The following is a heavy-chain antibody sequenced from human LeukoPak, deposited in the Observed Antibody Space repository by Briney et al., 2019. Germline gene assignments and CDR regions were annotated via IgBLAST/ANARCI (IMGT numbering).Heavy chain of an antibody. D-gene: IGHD4-17*01. CDR2: IHDTGST. CDR1: GGSIDGHL. CDR3: ARHIYGDSVAFDI. Sequence: SETLSLTCTVPGGSIDGHLCSWIRQSPGKGLEWIAYIHDTGSTNYNPSLGGRVMISVDTSKNNFSLRLMFVTAADTAVYFCARHIYGDSVAFDIWGQGTMVTVSS. V-gene: IGHV4-59*08. J-gene: IGHJ3*02.